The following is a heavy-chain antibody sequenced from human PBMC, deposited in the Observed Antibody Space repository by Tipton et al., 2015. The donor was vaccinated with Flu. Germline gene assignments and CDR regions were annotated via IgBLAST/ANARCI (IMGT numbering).Heavy chain of an antibody. CDR3: ARDSTPRHLTPMNDGGRYYAPFDP. D-gene: IGHD2-2*01. CDR1: GYTFTSYG. Sequence: QVQLVQSGAEVKKPGASVKVSCKASGYTFTSYGISWVRQAPGQGLEWMGWISAYNGNTNYAQKLQGRVTMTTDTSTSTAYMELRSLRSDDTAVYYCARDSTPRHLTPMNDGGRYYAPFDPWGQGTLVTVSS. V-gene: IGHV1-18*01. J-gene: IGHJ5*02. CDR2: ISAYNGNT.